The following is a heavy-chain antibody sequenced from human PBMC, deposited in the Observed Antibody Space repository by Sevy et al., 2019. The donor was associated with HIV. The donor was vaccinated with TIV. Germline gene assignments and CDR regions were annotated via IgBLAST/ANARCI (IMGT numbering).Heavy chain of an antibody. CDR1: GFTFSSFG. V-gene: IGHV3-30*18. D-gene: IGHD3-10*01. CDR2: ISYDGSDK. Sequence: GGSLRLSCAASGFTFSSFGMHWVRQVPGKGLEWVSFISYDGSDKRYVDSVKGRFTISRDSSNNTLYLQMNSLRGGDTAVYYCAKDGPPYYTSGSYMYYFDYWGQGALVTVSS. CDR3: AKDGPPYYTSGSYMYYFDY. J-gene: IGHJ4*02.